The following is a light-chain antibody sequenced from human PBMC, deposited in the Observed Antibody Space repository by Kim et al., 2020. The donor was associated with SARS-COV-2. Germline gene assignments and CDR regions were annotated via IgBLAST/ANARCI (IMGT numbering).Light chain of an antibody. Sequence: EIVMTQSPDTLSVSPGERVTLSCRASHYISRNLAWYQQKPGQAPRLLIHAASTRATGIPARFSGSGSGTEFTLTIDSLQSEDSAVYYCQQYNDWPPWTFGLGTKVDIK. CDR1: HYISRN. V-gene: IGKV3-15*01. CDR3: QQYNDWPPWT. CDR2: AAS. J-gene: IGKJ1*01.